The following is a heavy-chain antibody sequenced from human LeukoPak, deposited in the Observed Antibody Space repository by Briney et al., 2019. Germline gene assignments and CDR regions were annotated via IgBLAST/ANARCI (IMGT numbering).Heavy chain of an antibody. CDR2: IGYDGSNQ. V-gene: IGHV3-30*18. D-gene: IGHD6-19*01. Sequence: GGSLRLSCAASGFTFSNYGMHWVGQAPGKGLEWVAVIGYDGSNQYYADSVKDRFTISRDNSRNTVYLQMNSQRAEDTAMYYCAKEYSSGYSDYWGQGTLVTVSS. CDR3: AKEYSSGYSDY. CDR1: GFTFSNYG. J-gene: IGHJ4*02.